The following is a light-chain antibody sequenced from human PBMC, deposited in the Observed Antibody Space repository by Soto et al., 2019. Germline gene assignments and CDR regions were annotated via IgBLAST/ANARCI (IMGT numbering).Light chain of an antibody. CDR3: SSFTSSITYV. CDR2: DVT. CDR1: GSDVGGYNS. Sequence: QSVLTQPASVSGSPGQSITISCTGTGSDVGGYNSVSWYRQDPGKAPKLMIYDVTNRPSGVSNRFSGSRSGNTASLTISGLQAEDEADYYCSSFTSSITYVFGTGTKVTVL. V-gene: IGLV2-14*01. J-gene: IGLJ1*01.